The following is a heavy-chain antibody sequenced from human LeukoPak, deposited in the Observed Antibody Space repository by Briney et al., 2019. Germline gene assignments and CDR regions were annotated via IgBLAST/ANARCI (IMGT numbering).Heavy chain of an antibody. Sequence: GESLKISCKGSGYSFTSYWIGWVRQMPGKGLEWMGIIYPGDSDTRYSPSFQGQVTISADKSISTAYLQWSSLKASDTAMYYCARHGSSSWYGEVDYYYGMDVWGKGTTVTASS. V-gene: IGHV5-51*01. J-gene: IGHJ6*04. CDR1: GYSFTSYW. CDR3: ARHGSSSWYGEVDYYYGMDV. CDR2: IYPGDSDT. D-gene: IGHD6-13*01.